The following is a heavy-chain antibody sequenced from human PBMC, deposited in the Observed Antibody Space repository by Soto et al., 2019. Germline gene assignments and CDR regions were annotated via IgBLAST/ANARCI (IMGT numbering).Heavy chain of an antibody. Sequence: ASVKVSCKASGGTFSSYAISWVRQAPGQGLEWMGGIIPIFGTANYAQKFQGRVTITADESTSTAYMELSSLRSEDTAVYYCARPGYSYGYSYGMDVWGQGTTVTVSS. CDR1: GGTFSSYA. CDR3: ARPGYSYGYSYGMDV. D-gene: IGHD5-18*01. J-gene: IGHJ6*02. CDR2: IIPIFGTA. V-gene: IGHV1-69*13.